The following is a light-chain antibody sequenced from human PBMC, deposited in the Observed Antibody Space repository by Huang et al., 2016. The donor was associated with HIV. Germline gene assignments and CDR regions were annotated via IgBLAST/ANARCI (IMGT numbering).Light chain of an antibody. CDR3: QHYNNWPPWA. CDR2: VAS. V-gene: IGKV3-15*01. J-gene: IGKJ1*01. CDR1: QGISSN. Sequence: EIVMTQSPATLSVSPGERATLSCRASQGISSNLAWYQQKPGQAPRLLFYVASTRATGIPARFRASGAGTQFTLTISSLQSEDYGIYYCQHYNNWPPWAFGQGTKVEIK.